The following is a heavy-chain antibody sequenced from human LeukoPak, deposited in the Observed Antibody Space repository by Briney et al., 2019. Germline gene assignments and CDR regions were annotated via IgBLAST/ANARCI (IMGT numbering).Heavy chain of an antibody. V-gene: IGHV3-23*01. Sequence: GGSLRLSCAASGFTFSTYAMSWVRQAPGKGLEWVSAISGGGGSTYYTDSVKGRFTISRDNSKNTLFLQMDSLGAEDTAVYYCAKGPVNTRNLIDYWGQGTLVTVSS. CDR2: ISGGGGST. CDR3: AKGPVNTRNLIDY. CDR1: GFTFSTYA. J-gene: IGHJ4*02. D-gene: IGHD4-11*01.